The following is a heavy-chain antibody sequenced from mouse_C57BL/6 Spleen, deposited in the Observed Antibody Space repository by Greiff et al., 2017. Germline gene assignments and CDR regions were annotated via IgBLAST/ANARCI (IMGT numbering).Heavy chain of an antibody. D-gene: IGHD2-1*01. CDR2: IDPETGGT. Sequence: VKLVESGAELVRPGASVTLSCKASGYTFTDYEMHWVKQTPVHGLEWIGAIDPETGGTAYNQKFKGKAILTADKSSSTAYMELRSLTSEDSAVYYCTRYRGNYDYFDYWGQGTTLTVSS. V-gene: IGHV1-15*01. CDR1: GYTFTDYE. J-gene: IGHJ2*01. CDR3: TRYRGNYDYFDY.